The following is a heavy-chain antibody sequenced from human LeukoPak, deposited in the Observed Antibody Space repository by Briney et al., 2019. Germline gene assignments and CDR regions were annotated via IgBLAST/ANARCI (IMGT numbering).Heavy chain of an antibody. Sequence: PGGSLRLSCVASGITFSSYSMNWVRQAPGKGLEWVSSISSSSTYIYYADSVKGRFTISRDNAKNSLYLQMNSLRAEDTAVYYCARVRSGTTPSDYYFDYWGQGTLVTVSS. CDR1: GITFSSYS. V-gene: IGHV3-21*01. J-gene: IGHJ4*02. D-gene: IGHD1-1*01. CDR3: ARVRSGTTPSDYYFDY. CDR2: ISSSSTYI.